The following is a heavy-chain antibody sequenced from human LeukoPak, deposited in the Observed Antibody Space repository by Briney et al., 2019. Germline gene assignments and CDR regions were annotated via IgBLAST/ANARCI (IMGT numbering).Heavy chain of an antibody. V-gene: IGHV1-69*01. CDR2: IIPIFGTA. J-gene: IGHJ5*02. Sequence: ASVKVSCKASGGTFSSYAISWVRQAPGQGLEWMGGIIPIFGTANYAQKFQGRVTITADESTSTAYMELSSLRSEDTAVYYCARAHGYCSSTSCYGSPNNWFDPWGQGTLVTVSS. CDR1: GGTFSSYA. D-gene: IGHD2-2*03. CDR3: ARAHGYCSSTSCYGSPNNWFDP.